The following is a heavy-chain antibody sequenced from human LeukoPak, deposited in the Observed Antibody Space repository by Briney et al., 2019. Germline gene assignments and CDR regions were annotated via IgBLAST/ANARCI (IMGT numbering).Heavy chain of an antibody. Sequence: SETLSLTCTVSGGSISSYYWSWIRQPAGKGLEWIGRIYTSGSTNYNPSLKSRVTMSVDTSKNQFSLKLSSVTAADTAVYYCARERASSSFQQYYYYYYYMDVWGKGTTVTISS. V-gene: IGHV4-4*07. CDR3: ARERASSSFQQYYYYYYYMDV. D-gene: IGHD6-13*01. CDR2: IYTSGST. CDR1: GGSISSYY. J-gene: IGHJ6*03.